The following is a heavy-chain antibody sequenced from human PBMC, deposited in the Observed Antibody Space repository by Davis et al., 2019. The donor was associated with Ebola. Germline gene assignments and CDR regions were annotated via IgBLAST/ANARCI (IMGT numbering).Heavy chain of an antibody. CDR2: INPNSGGT. J-gene: IGHJ4*02. D-gene: IGHD2-8*02. V-gene: IGHV1-2*04. CDR3: ARGGYCTGGVCYYFDY. CDR1: GYTFTGYY. Sequence: ASVNVSCKASGYTFTGYYMHWVRQAPGQGLEWMGWINPNSGGTNYAQKFQGWVTMTRDTSISTAYMELSRLRSDDTAVYYCARGGYCTGGVCYYFDYWGQGTLVTVSS.